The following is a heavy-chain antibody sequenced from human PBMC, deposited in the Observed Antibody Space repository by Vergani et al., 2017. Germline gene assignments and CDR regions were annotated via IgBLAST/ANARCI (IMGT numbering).Heavy chain of an antibody. D-gene: IGHD6-13*01. V-gene: IGHV4-4*03. Sequence: QVQMQESGPGLVKPPGTLSLTCAVSGDSISSNNCWTWVRQPPGKGLEWIGYIYYSGSTNYNPSLKSRVTISVDTSKNQFSLKLSSVTAADTAVYYCARYPARGAAAVHWGQGTLVTVSS. CDR2: IYYSGST. CDR3: ARYPARGAAAVH. J-gene: IGHJ4*02. CDR1: GDSISSNNC.